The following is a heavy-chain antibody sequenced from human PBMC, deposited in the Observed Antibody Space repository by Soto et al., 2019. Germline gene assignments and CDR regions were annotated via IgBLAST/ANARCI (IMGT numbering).Heavy chain of an antibody. V-gene: IGHV3-23*01. J-gene: IGHJ4*02. CDR2: ISGSGGST. D-gene: IGHD1-26*01. CDR1: GFTFSSYA. Sequence: TGGSLRLSCAASGFTFSSYAMSWVRQAPGKGLEWVSAISGSGGSTYYADSVKGRFTISRDNSKNTLYLQMNSLRAEDTAVYYCAKDLGPLGIVGAAPFDYWGQGTLVTV. CDR3: AKDLGPLGIVGAAPFDY.